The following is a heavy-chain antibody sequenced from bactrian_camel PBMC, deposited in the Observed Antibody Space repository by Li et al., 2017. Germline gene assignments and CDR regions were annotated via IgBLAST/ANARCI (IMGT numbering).Heavy chain of an antibody. D-gene: IGHD1*01. CDR1: GYTYSSYC. CDR3: ASSQALAACDNPLAYHS. CDR2: LDSDGTT. V-gene: IGHV3S55*01. J-gene: IGHJ4*01. Sequence: HVQLVESGGDSVQAGGSLRLSCAASGYTYSSYCMGWFRQTPGKEREVVASLDSDGTTEYADSVKGRFTISQGNAENTLYLQMNSLKPEDTAMYYCASSQALAACDNPLAYHSWGQGTQVTVS.